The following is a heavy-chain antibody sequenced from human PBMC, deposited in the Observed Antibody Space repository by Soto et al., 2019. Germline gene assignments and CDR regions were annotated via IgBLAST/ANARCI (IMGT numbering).Heavy chain of an antibody. D-gene: IGHD3-3*01. V-gene: IGHV3-21*01. CDR1: GFTFSSYS. Sequence: GGSLRLSCAASGFTFSSYSMNWVRQAPGKGLEWVSSISSSSSYIYYADSVKGRFTISRDNAKNSLYLQMNSLRAEDTAVYYCARDYWEYYDFWSGSTGNRWFDPWGQGTLVTVSS. CDR2: ISSSSSYI. J-gene: IGHJ5*02. CDR3: ARDYWEYYDFWSGSTGNRWFDP.